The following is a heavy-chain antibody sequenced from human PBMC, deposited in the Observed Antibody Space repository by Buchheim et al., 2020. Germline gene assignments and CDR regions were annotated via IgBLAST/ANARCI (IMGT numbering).Heavy chain of an antibody. Sequence: QVQLQESGPGLVKPSETLSLTCIVSGGSTRSYYWTWIRQPPGKGLEWIGSIYYSGSTYYNPSLKSRVTISVDTSKNQFSLKLSSVTAADTAVYYCARLQTTVPDYWGQGTL. J-gene: IGHJ4*02. CDR1: GGSTRSYY. CDR3: ARLQTTVPDY. CDR2: IYYSGST. D-gene: IGHD4-11*01. V-gene: IGHV4-59*05.